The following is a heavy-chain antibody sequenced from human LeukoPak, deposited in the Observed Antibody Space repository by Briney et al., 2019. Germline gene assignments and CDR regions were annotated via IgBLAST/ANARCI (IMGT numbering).Heavy chain of an antibody. J-gene: IGHJ6*03. Sequence: ASVKVSCKASGYTFTGYYMHWVRQAPGQGLEWMGWINPNSGSTNYAQKFQGRVTMTRDTSISTAYMELSRLRSDDTAVYYCARDRSEILTGYYKGYYYYMDVWGKGTTVTVSS. D-gene: IGHD3-9*01. CDR1: GYTFTGYY. V-gene: IGHV1-2*02. CDR2: INPNSGST. CDR3: ARDRSEILTGYYKGYYYYMDV.